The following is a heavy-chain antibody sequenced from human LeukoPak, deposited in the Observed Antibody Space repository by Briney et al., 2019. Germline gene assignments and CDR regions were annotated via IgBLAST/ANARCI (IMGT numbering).Heavy chain of an antibody. Sequence: SETLSLTCTVSGGSISSYYWGWIRQPPGKGLEWIGSIYHSGSTYYNPSLKSRVTISVDTSKNQFSLKLSSVTAADTAVYYCARQGGYCSGGSCGYYFDYWGQGTLVTVSS. CDR1: GGSISSYY. J-gene: IGHJ4*02. D-gene: IGHD2-15*01. V-gene: IGHV4-38-2*02. CDR2: IYHSGST. CDR3: ARQGGYCSGGSCGYYFDY.